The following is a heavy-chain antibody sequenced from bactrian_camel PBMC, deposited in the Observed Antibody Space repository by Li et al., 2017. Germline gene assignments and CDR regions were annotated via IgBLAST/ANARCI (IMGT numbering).Heavy chain of an antibody. CDR2: IDSDGRT. Sequence: HVQLVESGGGSVQAGESLRLSCVVSGYRYSTYCMGWFRQVPGNEREPLASIDSDGRTSVADSVKGRFTISQDGAKNTLYLQMNSLKTEDTAVYYCATDSLGFSSWWGPELSYWGQGTQVTVS. CDR3: ATDSLGFSSWWGPELSY. D-gene: IGHD6*01. J-gene: IGHJ4*01. CDR1: GYRYSTYC. V-gene: IGHV3S53*01.